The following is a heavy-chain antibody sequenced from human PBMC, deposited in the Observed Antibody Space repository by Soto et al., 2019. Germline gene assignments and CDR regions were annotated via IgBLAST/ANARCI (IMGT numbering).Heavy chain of an antibody. J-gene: IGHJ4*02. Sequence: SETLSLTCTVSGGSISSGGYYWSWIRQHPGKGLEWIGYIYYSGSTYYNPSLKSRVTISVDTSKNQFSLKLSSVTAADTAVYYCARSVAGTWYYFDYWGQGTLVTVSS. V-gene: IGHV4-31*03. CDR3: ARSVAGTWYYFDY. D-gene: IGHD6-19*01. CDR2: IYYSGST. CDR1: GGSISSGGYY.